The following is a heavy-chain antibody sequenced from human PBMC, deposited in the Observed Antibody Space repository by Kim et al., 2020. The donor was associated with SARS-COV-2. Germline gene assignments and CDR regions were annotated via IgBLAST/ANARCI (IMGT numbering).Heavy chain of an antibody. V-gene: IGHV3-33*01. CDR1: GFTFSSYG. J-gene: IGHJ2*01. CDR3: AREGWVVPAAIHRYFDL. CDR2: IWYDGSNK. Sequence: GGSLRLSCAASGFTFSSYGMHWVRQAPGKGLEWVAVIWYDGSNKYYADSVKGRFTISRDNSKNTLYLQMNSLRAEDTAVYYCAREGWVVPAAIHRYFDLWGRGTLVTVSS. D-gene: IGHD2-2*02.